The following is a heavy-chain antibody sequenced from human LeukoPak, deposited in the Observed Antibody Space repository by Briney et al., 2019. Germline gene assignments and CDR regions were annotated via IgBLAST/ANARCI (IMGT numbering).Heavy chain of an antibody. CDR1: GFTFSSYA. CDR3: AKDTGIPSYSGSYYFDY. Sequence: PGGSLRLSCAASGFTFSSYAMSWVRQAPGKGLEWVSAISGSGGSTYYADSVKGRFTISRDNSKNTLYLQMNSLRAEDTAVYYCAKDTGIPSYSGSYYFDYWGQGTLVTVSS. D-gene: IGHD1-26*01. J-gene: IGHJ4*02. CDR2: ISGSGGST. V-gene: IGHV3-23*01.